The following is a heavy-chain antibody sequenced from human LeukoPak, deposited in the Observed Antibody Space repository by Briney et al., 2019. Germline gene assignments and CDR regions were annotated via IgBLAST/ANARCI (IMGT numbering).Heavy chain of an antibody. D-gene: IGHD4-11*01. J-gene: IGHJ6*03. CDR2: IIPIFGTA. Sequence: SVKVSCKASGGTFSSYAISWVRQAPGQGLEWMGGIIPIFGTANYAQKFQGRVTMTRDMSTSTVYMELSSLRSEDTAVYYCARDYYSNHYYYYYYMDVWGKGTTVTVSS. CDR1: GGTFSSYA. V-gene: IGHV1-69*05. CDR3: ARDYYSNHYYYYYYMDV.